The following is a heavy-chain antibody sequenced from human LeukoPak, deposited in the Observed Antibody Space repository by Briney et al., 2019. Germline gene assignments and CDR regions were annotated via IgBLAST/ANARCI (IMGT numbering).Heavy chain of an antibody. J-gene: IGHJ5*02. V-gene: IGHV1-69*05. CDR1: GGTFSSYA. Sequence: SVKVSCKASGGTFSSYAISWVRQAPGQGLEWMGGIIPIFGTANYAQRFQGRVTITTDESTSTAYMELSSLRSEDTAVYYCATDFWSGQYNWFDPWGQGTLVTVSS. CDR2: IIPIFGTA. CDR3: ATDFWSGQYNWFDP. D-gene: IGHD3-3*01.